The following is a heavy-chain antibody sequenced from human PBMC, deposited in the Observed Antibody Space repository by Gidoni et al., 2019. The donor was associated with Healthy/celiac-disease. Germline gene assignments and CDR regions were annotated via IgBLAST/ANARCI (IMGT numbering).Heavy chain of an antibody. CDR1: GFTFSSYW. CDR2: IKQDGSEK. D-gene: IGHD6-6*01. J-gene: IGHJ6*03. V-gene: IGHV3-7*03. CDR3: ARESSSSYYYYYYYMDV. Sequence: EVQLVESGGGLVQPGGSLRLSCAASGFTFSSYWMSWVRQAPGKGLEWVAHIKQDGSEKYYVDSVKGRFTISRDNAKNSLYLQLNSLRAEDTAVYYCARESSSSYYYYYYYMDVWGKGTTVTVSS.